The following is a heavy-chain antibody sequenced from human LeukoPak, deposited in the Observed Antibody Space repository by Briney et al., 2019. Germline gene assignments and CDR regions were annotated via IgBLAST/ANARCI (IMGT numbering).Heavy chain of an antibody. V-gene: IGHV3-74*01. Sequence: GGSLTLTCAASGWTFSTYWRHWIRQAPGKGLVWLARISSGGGSVSYADSVRGRFPISRDNAKNTMYLQMNGLRAEDTAVYFCARYGSSWHANDYRGQGTLVTVSS. D-gene: IGHD6-13*01. CDR2: ISSGGGSV. CDR3: ARYGSSWHANDY. J-gene: IGHJ4*02. CDR1: GWTFSTYW.